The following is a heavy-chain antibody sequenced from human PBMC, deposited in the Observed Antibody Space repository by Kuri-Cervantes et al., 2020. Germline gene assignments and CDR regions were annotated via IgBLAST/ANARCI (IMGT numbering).Heavy chain of an antibody. CDR2: INSDGSST. J-gene: IGHJ6*03. Sequence: GESLKISCAASGFTFSSYWMHWVRQAPGKGLVWVSRINSDGSSTSYADSVKGRFTISRDNAQNSLYLQMNSLRGEDTAVYYCARVGGYCSSTNCFGYYLDVWGKGTTVTVSS. D-gene: IGHD2-2*01. V-gene: IGHV3-74*01. CDR1: GFTFSSYW. CDR3: ARVGGYCSSTNCFGYYLDV.